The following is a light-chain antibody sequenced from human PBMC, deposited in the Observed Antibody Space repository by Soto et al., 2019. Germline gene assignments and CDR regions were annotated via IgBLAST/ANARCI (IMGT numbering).Light chain of an antibody. V-gene: IGKV1-12*01. J-gene: IGKJ5*01. Sequence: DIPMTQSPSSVSASVGDSVTITCRASQGISSWLAWYQQKPGKAPKLLIYAASSLQSGVPSRFSGSGAGTEFTLTISGLQSADFAIYYCQQYNKWPLITFGQGTRLEIK. CDR3: QQYNKWPLIT. CDR1: QGISSW. CDR2: AAS.